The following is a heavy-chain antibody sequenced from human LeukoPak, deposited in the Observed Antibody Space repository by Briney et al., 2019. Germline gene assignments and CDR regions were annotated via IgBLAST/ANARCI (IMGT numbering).Heavy chain of an antibody. J-gene: IGHJ4*02. V-gene: IGHV1-3*01. D-gene: IGHD1-26*01. CDR1: GYTFTSYA. CDR2: ISAGNGNT. CDR3: ARDSGSGSNDY. Sequence: ASVNVSCMASGYTFTSYAIHWVRQAPGQRLEWMGWISAGNGNTKYSQNFQGRVTFISNTSATTAFMELSSLRSEDAAVYYCARDSGSGSNDYWGQGTLVTVSS.